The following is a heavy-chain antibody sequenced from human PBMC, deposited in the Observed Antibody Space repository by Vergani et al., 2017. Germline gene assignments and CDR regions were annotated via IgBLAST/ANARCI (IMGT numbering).Heavy chain of an antibody. CDR2: INHSGST. CDR1: GGSFSGYY. Sequence: QVQLQQWGAGLLKPSETLSLTCAVYGGSFSGYYWSWIRPPPGEGLEWIGEINHSGSTNYNPTLKSRVTISVDTSKNQFSLKRSYVTAADTAVYYCASGPMSTLGGVIFGFDPWGQGTLVTVSS. V-gene: IGHV4-34*01. D-gene: IGHD3-16*01. J-gene: IGHJ5*02. CDR3: ASGPMSTLGGVIFGFDP.